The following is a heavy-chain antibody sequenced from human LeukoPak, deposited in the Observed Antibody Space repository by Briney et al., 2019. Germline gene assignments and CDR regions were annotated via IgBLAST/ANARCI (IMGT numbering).Heavy chain of an antibody. J-gene: IGHJ4*02. V-gene: IGHV1-2*06. CDR3: ARDRRRYCGGDCPVDY. D-gene: IGHD2-21*02. CDR1: GYTFTGYY. Sequence: ASVKVSCKASGYTFTGYYMHWVRQAPGQGLEWMGRINPNSGGTNYAQKFQGRVTMTRDTSISTAYMELSRLRSDDTAVYYCARDRRRYCGGDCPVDYWGQGTLVTVSS. CDR2: INPNSGGT.